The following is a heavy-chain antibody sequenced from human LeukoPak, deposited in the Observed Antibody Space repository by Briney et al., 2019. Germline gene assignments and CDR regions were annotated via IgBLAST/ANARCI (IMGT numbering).Heavy chain of an antibody. CDR2: INPNSGGT. CDR3: ARVVTLGYCSGGSCSLGAFDI. CDR1: GYTFTGYY. J-gene: IGHJ3*02. D-gene: IGHD2-15*01. Sequence: ASVKVSCKASGYTFTGYYMHWVRQAPGQGLEWMGWINPNSGGTNYAQKFQGRVTMTRDTSISTAYMELSRLRSDDTAVYYCARVVTLGYCSGGSCSLGAFDIWGQGTMVTVSS. V-gene: IGHV1-2*02.